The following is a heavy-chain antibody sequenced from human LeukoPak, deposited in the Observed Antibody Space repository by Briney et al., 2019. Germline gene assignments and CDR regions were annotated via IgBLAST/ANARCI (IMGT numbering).Heavy chain of an antibody. J-gene: IGHJ6*03. Sequence: GGSLRLSCAASGFTVSSNYMSWVRQAPGKGLEWVSVIYSGGSTYHADSVKGRFTISRDNSKNTLYLQMNSLRAEDTAVYYCARERDSYGLYYYYMDVWGKGTTVTVSS. V-gene: IGHV3-53*01. CDR3: ARERDSYGLYYYYMDV. CDR2: IYSGGST. D-gene: IGHD5-18*01. CDR1: GFTVSSNY.